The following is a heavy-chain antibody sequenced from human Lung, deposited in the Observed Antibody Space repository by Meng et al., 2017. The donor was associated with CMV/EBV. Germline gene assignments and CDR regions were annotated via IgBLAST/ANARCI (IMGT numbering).Heavy chain of an antibody. J-gene: IGHJ4*02. V-gene: IGHV1-2*02. Sequence: ASVKVSCKTSGYTFAGYYLHWLRQAPGQGLEWMAWIHYDTGETNYAQNIHGRVTVTRDTSSTTVYMELRRLRPDDAAMYYCARDNSWGPDYWGQGTLVTVSS. CDR1: GYTFAGYY. D-gene: IGHD7-27*01. CDR2: IHYDTGET. CDR3: ARDNSWGPDY.